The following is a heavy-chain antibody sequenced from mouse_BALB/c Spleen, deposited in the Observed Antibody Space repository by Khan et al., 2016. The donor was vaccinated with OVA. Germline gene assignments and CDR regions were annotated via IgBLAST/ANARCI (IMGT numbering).Heavy chain of an antibody. CDR2: ILSDGST. D-gene: IGHD2-10*01. J-gene: IGHJ4*01. V-gene: IGHV2-6-1*01. CDR1: GLSLTTSG. CDR3: ARQPYYHYNIMDY. Sequence: QLQLQESGPGLAAPSQSLSITCTFSGLSLTTSGIPWVRQPPGTVLEWLVVILSDGSTTYNSALKSRLPITKDNSQIQVFVKMNSLQTDDTAIYFCARQPYYHYNIMDYWGQGTSVTVSS.